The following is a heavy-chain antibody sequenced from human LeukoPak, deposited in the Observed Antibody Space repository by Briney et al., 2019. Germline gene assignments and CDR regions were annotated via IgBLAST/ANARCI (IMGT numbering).Heavy chain of an antibody. CDR1: GYTFTSYA. D-gene: IGHD6-6*01. CDR2: INTNTGNP. V-gene: IGHV7-4-1*02. CDR3: ARKYSSSSYYYYYMDV. Sequence: ASVKVSCKASGYTFTSYAMNWVRQAPGQGLEWMGWINTNTGNPTYAQGFTGRFVFSLDTSVSTAYLQISSLKAEDTAVYYCARKYSSSSYYYYYMDVWGKGTTVTVSS. J-gene: IGHJ6*03.